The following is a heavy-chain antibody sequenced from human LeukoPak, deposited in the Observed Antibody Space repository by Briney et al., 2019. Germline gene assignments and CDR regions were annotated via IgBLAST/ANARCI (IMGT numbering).Heavy chain of an antibody. D-gene: IGHD3-3*01. CDR3: AKGGITISRSGYFDY. Sequence: GGSLRLSCAASRLSFSNYAMSWVRQAPGKGLEWVSAISGSGGSTYYADSVKGRFTISRDNSKNTLYLQMNSLRAEDTALYYCAKGGITISRSGYFDYWGQGSLVTVSS. CDR2: ISGSGGST. J-gene: IGHJ4*02. CDR1: RLSFSNYA. V-gene: IGHV3-23*01.